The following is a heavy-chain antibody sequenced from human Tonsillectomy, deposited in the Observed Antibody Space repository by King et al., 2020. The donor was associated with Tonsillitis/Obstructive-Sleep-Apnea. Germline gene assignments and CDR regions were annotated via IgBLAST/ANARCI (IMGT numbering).Heavy chain of an antibody. CDR3: AITTPRYYFEY. D-gene: IGHD1/OR15-1a*01. V-gene: IGHV1-69*01. CDR1: GGTFSSYA. J-gene: IGHJ4*02. Sequence: QLVQSGAEVKKPGSSVKVSCKASGGTFSSYAISWARQAPGQGLEWMGGIIPIFGTANYTQTFQGRVTITADESTSTAYMELSSLRSEEPAVYYCAITTPRYYFEYRGQGTLVTVSS. CDR2: IIPIFGTA.